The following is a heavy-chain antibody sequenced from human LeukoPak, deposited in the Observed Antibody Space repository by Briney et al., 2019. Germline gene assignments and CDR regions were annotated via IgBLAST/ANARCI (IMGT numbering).Heavy chain of an antibody. J-gene: IGHJ4*02. CDR2: IYGSTSA. D-gene: IGHD4-17*01. CDR3: ARLNFGDDY. V-gene: IGHV3-66*01. Sequence: GGSLRLSCAASGFTVSSNYINWVRQPPGKGLEWVSLIYGSTSADYADSVKGRFTISRDTSMNTVYLQMNSLRAEDTAVYYCARLNFGDDYWGQETLVTVSS. CDR1: GFTVSSNY.